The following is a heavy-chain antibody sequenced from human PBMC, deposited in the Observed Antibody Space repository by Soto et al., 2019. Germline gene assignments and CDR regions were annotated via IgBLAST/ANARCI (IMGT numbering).Heavy chain of an antibody. Sequence: SETLSLTCAVYGGSFSGYYWSWIRQPPGKGLEWIGEINHSGSTNYNPSLKSRVTISVDTSKNQFSLKLSSVTAADTAVYYCARGRRGYQLQGYYYYYMDVWGKGTTVTVSS. J-gene: IGHJ6*03. V-gene: IGHV4-34*01. CDR3: ARGRRGYQLQGYYYYYMDV. CDR2: INHSGST. CDR1: GGSFSGYY. D-gene: IGHD2-2*01.